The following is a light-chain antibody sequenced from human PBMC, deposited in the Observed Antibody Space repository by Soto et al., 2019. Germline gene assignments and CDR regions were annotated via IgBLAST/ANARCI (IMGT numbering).Light chain of an antibody. V-gene: IGKV2D-29*01. CDR1: QSLLHSDGKMF. CDR2: EVS. J-gene: IGKJ1*01. Sequence: DIVLTQTPLSLSVTPGQPASISCKSSQSLLHSDGKMFLRWYLQKAGQPPQLLMYEVSNRFFGVPDRFSGSGSGKDFKLKISRVEAGDIGVYFCMQSLHLPWTFGQGTKVEVK. CDR3: MQSLHLPWT.